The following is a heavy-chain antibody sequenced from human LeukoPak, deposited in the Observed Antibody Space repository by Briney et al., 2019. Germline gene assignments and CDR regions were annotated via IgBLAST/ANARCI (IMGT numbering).Heavy chain of an antibody. CDR1: GFTFSSYE. J-gene: IGHJ4*02. CDR2: ISSSSTTI. D-gene: IGHD3-3*01. V-gene: IGHV3-48*03. CDR3: ARLRFLQY. Sequence: GGSLRLSCVASGFTFSSYEMNWVRRAPGKGLEWVSYISSSSTTIYYADSVKGRFTVSRDNAKNSLYLQMNSLRAEDTAVYYCARLRFLQYWGQGTLVTVSS.